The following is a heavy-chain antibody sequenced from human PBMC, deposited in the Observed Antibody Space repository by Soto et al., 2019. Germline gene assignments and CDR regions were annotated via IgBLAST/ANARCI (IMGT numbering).Heavy chain of an antibody. V-gene: IGHV4-30-4*01. D-gene: IGHD6-19*01. CDR1: GGSISRGDYY. CDR3: ADRTYEVAGSDY. Sequence: QVQLQESCPGLVQPSPTLSLTCTVSGGSISRGDYYWSWIRQPPGKGLEWIGYIYYIGSTYYNPSLKRRVTISVDTSKNQFSLKLSSVTAADTAVYYGADRTYEVAGSDYWGEERLVTVS. J-gene: IGHJ4*02. CDR2: IYYIGST.